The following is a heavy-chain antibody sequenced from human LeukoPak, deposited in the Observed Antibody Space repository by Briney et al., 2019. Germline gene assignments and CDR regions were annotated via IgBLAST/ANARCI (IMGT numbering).Heavy chain of an antibody. J-gene: IGHJ4*02. CDR1: GYTFTGYY. D-gene: IGHD3-3*01. CDR2: INPNSGGT. CDR3: VRVLSFGVVTYDY. Sequence: EASVKVSCKASGYTFTGYYMHWVRQAPGQGLEWMGRINPNSGGTNYAQKFQGRVTMTRDTSISTAYMELSRLRSDDTAVYYRVRVLSFGVVTYDYWGQGTLVIVSS. V-gene: IGHV1-2*06.